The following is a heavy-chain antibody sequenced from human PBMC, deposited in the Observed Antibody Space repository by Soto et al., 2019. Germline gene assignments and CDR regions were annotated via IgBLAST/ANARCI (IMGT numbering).Heavy chain of an antibody. V-gene: IGHV1-18*01. J-gene: IGHJ4*02. CDR1: GYTFTSYG. CDR3: ASSLLVGYGLEGESY. D-gene: IGHD5-18*01. CDR2: ISAYNGKT. Sequence: QVQLGQSGAEGKKPGASVKVSCKASGYTFTSYGISWVRQAPGKGLEWMGWISAYNGKTNYAQKLQGRVTMTTDTSTSTAYMELRSPRSDDTTVYYCASSLLVGYGLEGESYWGPGTLGTVS.